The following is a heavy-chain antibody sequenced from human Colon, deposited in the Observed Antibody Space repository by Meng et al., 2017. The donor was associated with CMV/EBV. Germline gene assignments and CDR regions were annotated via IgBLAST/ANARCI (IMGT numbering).Heavy chain of an antibody. CDR3: GRAGARGVPIDV. Sequence: QVRLQESGPGLGKPSETLSLTCSVSGGSISGHYWTWIRRPAGEGLQWLGRIYSNGRIDENYSLRSRVTISVDTSKNQLSLRLTSVTAADTAVYYCGRAGARGVPIDVWGRGTLVTVSS. V-gene: IGHV4-4*07. J-gene: IGHJ1*01. CDR1: GGSISGHY. CDR2: IYSNGRI. D-gene: IGHD3-10*01.